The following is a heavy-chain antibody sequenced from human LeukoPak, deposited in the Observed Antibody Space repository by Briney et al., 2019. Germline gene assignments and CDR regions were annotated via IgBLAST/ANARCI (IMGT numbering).Heavy chain of an antibody. CDR3: ARGSCSSTSCYDY. J-gene: IGHJ4*02. CDR1: GFTFSNYG. Sequence: PGWSLRLSCAASGFTFSNYGMHWVRQAPGKGLEWVAVIWYDGSNKYYADSVKGRFTISRDNSKNTLYVEMSSLRAEDTAVYYCARGSCSSTSCYDYWGQGTLVTVSS. D-gene: IGHD2-2*01. V-gene: IGHV3-33*01. CDR2: IWYDGSNK.